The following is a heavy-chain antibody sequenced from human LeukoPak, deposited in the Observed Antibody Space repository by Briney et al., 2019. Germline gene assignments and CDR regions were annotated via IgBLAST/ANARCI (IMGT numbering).Heavy chain of an antibody. CDR3: AKFVTGYSIVDAFDI. V-gene: IGHV3-23*01. CDR1: GFTFSSYA. CDR2: ISGSGGST. D-gene: IGHD3-9*01. Sequence: GGSLRLSCAASGFTFSSYAMSWVRQAPGKGLEWVSAISGSGGSTYYADSVKGRFTISRDNSKDTLYLQMNSLRAEDTAVYYCAKFVTGYSIVDAFDIWGQGTMVTVSS. J-gene: IGHJ3*02.